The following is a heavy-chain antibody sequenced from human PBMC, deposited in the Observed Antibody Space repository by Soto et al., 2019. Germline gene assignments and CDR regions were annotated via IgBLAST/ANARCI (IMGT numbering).Heavy chain of an antibody. Sequence: ASVKVSCKASGYTFTSYGISWVRQAPGQRLEWMGRINAVIGNTKYSQKFQGRVTITTDKSASTAYMELSSLRSEDTAVYYCARDPMGPMDVWGQGTTVTVSS. CDR1: GYTFTSYG. CDR2: INAVIGNT. CDR3: ARDPMGPMDV. J-gene: IGHJ6*02. V-gene: IGHV1-18*01.